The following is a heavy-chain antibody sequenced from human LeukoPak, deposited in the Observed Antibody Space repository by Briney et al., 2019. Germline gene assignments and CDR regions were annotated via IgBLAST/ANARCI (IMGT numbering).Heavy chain of an antibody. CDR3: ASKRGSGWYLTGNNWFDP. J-gene: IGHJ5*02. Sequence: ASVKVSCKASGYTFTSYGISWVRQAPGQGLEWMGWISAYNGNTNYAQKLQGRVTMTTDTSTSTAYMELRSLRSDDTAVYYCASKRGSGWYLTGNNWFDPWGQGTLVTVSS. D-gene: IGHD6-19*01. CDR2: ISAYNGNT. V-gene: IGHV1-18*01. CDR1: GYTFTSYG.